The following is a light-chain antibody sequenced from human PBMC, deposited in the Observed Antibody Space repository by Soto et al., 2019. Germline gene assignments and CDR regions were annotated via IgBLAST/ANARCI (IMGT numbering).Light chain of an antibody. V-gene: IGLV2-23*01. CDR1: SIDVGSYNF. CDR2: EGS. Sequence: QSVLTQPASVSGSPGQSITISCTGTSIDVGSYNFVSWYQQHPGKAPKLMIYEGSKRPSGVSNRFSGSKSGNTVSLTISGLQAEDEADYYCCSYTSSTTWVFGGGTKVTVL. CDR3: CSYTSSTTWV. J-gene: IGLJ3*02.